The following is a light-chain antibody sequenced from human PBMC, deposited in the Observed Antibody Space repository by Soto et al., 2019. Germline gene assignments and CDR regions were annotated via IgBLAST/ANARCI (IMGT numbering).Light chain of an antibody. V-gene: IGLV2-8*01. CDR1: SSDVGDYNY. CDR2: EVS. CDR3: SSYAGSNNWV. J-gene: IGLJ3*02. Sequence: QSVLTQPPSASGSPGQSVTISCTGTSSDVGDYNYVSWYQQHPGKAPKLMIYEVSKRPSGVPDRFSGSKSRNTASLTVSGLQAEDEADYYCSSYAGSNNWVFGGGTKLTVL.